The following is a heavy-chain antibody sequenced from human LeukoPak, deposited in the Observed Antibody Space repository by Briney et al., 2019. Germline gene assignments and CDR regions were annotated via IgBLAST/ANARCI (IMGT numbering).Heavy chain of an antibody. J-gene: IGHJ4*02. CDR3: ARMVRGVIISIYLFDY. CDR2: ISAYNGNT. CDR1: GYTFTSYA. V-gene: IGHV1-18*01. D-gene: IGHD3-10*01. Sequence: GASVKVSCKSSGYTFTSYAMNWVRQAPGQGLEWMGWISAYNGNTNYAQKLQGRVTMTTDTSTSTAYMELRSLRSDDTAVYYCARMVRGVIISIYLFDYWGQGTLVTVSS.